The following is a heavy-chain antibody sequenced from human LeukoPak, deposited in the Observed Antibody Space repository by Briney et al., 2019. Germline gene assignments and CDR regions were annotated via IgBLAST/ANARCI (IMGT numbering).Heavy chain of an antibody. J-gene: IGHJ4*02. CDR1: GFTFSNYA. D-gene: IGHD6-13*01. CDR2: IYYSGST. Sequence: GSLRLSCAASGFTFSNYAMSWVRQPPGKGLEWIGSIYYSGSTYYNPSLKSRVTISVDTSKNQFSLKLSSVTAADTAVYYCARPSGAAAAGLDYWGQGTLVTVSS. V-gene: IGHV4-39*01. CDR3: ARPSGAAAAGLDY.